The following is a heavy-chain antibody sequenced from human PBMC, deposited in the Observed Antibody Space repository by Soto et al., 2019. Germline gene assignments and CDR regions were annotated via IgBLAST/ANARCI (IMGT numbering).Heavy chain of an antibody. CDR3: ARNRLRQYYYGMDV. Sequence: XESLKISCQGSGYSFSNYWIAWVRQMPGKGLEWVGVIYPGDSDTRYSPSFRGQVTISADKSISHVYLQWSSLKASDTAMYYCARNRLRQYYYGMDVWGQGTTVTVSS. CDR1: GYSFSNYW. V-gene: IGHV5-51*01. J-gene: IGHJ6*02. CDR2: IYPGDSDT. D-gene: IGHD3-10*01.